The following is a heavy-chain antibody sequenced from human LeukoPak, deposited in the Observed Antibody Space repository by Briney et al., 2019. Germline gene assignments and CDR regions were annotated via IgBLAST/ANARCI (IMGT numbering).Heavy chain of an antibody. CDR1: GGSISSYY. CDR3: ARAVKDYYDSSGPYYYYYGMDV. Sequence: SETLSLTCTVSGGSISSYYWIWIRQPAGKGLEWIGRIYTSGSTNYNPSLKSRVTMSVDTSKNQFSLKLSSVTAADTDVYYCARAVKDYYDSSGPYYYYYGMDVWGQGTTVTVSS. D-gene: IGHD3-22*01. CDR2: IYTSGST. J-gene: IGHJ6*02. V-gene: IGHV4-4*07.